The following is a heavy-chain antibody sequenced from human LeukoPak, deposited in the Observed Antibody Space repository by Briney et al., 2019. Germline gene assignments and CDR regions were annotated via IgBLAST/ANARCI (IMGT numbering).Heavy chain of an antibody. V-gene: IGHV4-39*07. CDR2: MYYSGST. J-gene: IGHJ4*02. CDR3: ASTNYDILTGYYPLDY. Sequence: PSETLSLTCTVSGGSIRSSSYYWGWIRQPPGKGLEWIGSMYYSGSTYYNPSLKSRVTISVDTSKNQFSLKLSSVTAADTAVYYCASTNYDILTGYYPLDYWGQGTLVTVSS. D-gene: IGHD3-9*01. CDR1: GGSIRSSSYY.